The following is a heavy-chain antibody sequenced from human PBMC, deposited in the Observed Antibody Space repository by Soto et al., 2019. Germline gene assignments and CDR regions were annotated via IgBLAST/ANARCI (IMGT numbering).Heavy chain of an antibody. CDR1: GFTFSSYA. CDR3: AKAKSPGIAAAGPHYYYGMDV. CDR2: ISGSGGST. V-gene: IGHV3-23*01. J-gene: IGHJ6*02. Sequence: GGSLRLSCAASGFTFSSYAMSWVRQAPGKGLEWVSAISGSGGSTYYADSVKGRFTISRDNSKNTLYLQMNSLRAEDTAVYYCAKAKSPGIAAAGPHYYYGMDVWGQGTTVTVSS. D-gene: IGHD6-13*01.